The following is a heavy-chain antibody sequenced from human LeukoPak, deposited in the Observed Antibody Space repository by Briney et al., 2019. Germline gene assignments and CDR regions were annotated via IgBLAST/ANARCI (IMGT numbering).Heavy chain of an antibody. V-gene: IGHV3-72*01. CDR3: TRGGPYGGNSAFDY. J-gene: IGHJ4*02. CDR1: GFTLSDHY. Sequence: GGSLRLSCAASGFTLSDHYMDWVRQAPGKGLEWVGRSRNKADGYTTVYAASVKGRFTISRDDSKSSLYLQMSYLKSEDTAVYDCTRGGPYGGNSAFDYWGQGTLVTVSS. CDR2: SRNKADGYTT. D-gene: IGHD4-23*01.